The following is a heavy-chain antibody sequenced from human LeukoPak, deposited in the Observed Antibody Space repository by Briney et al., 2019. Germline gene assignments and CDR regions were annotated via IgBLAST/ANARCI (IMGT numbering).Heavy chain of an antibody. J-gene: IGHJ6*03. D-gene: IGHD5-18*01. V-gene: IGHV3-11*04. CDR3: ARYTAMVTGDYYYYYMDV. Sequence: GGSLRLSCAASGFTFSDYYMSWIRQAPGKGLEWVSYISSSGSTIYYADSVKGRFTISRDNAKNSLYLQMNSLRAEDTAVYYCARYTAMVTGDYYYYYMDVWGKGTTVTVSS. CDR1: GFTFSDYY. CDR2: ISSSGSTI.